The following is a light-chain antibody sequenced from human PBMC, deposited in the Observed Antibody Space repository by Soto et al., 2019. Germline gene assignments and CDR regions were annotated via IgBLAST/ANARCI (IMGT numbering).Light chain of an antibody. Sequence: ESVLTQSPGTLSLSPGVRATLSCMASESVSSRYLAWYQQKPGQAPRLLIYGASSRATGIPDRFSGSGSGTDFTLTISRLEPEDSAVYYCQQYGSLPLFTFGPGTKVDIK. V-gene: IGKV3-20*01. CDR2: GAS. CDR1: ESVSSRY. CDR3: QQYGSLPLFT. J-gene: IGKJ3*01.